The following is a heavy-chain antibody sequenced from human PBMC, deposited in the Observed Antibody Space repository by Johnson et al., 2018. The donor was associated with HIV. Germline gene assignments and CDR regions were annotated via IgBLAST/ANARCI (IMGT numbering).Heavy chain of an antibody. CDR3: AKEEAVTNAFDI. CDR1: GFTFDDYA. Sequence: VHLVEYGGGVIRPGGSLRLSCAASGFTFDDYAMHWVRQAPGKGLEWVSGISWNSGSIGYADSVKGRFTISRDNAKNSLYLQMNSLRAEDTALYYCAKEEAVTNAFDIWGQGTMVSVSS. D-gene: IGHD6-19*01. V-gene: IGHV3-9*01. J-gene: IGHJ3*02. CDR2: ISWNSGSI.